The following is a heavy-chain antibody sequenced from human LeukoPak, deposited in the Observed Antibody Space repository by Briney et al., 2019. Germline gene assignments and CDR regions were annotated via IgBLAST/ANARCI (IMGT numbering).Heavy chain of an antibody. V-gene: IGHV3-33*01. Sequence: GGSLRLSCAASGFTFSSYGMHWVRQAPGKGLEWVAVIWYDGGNRYYADSVKGRFTISRDNSKNTLYLQMNSLRAEDTALYYCARAAYDSSGYLTLWGQGALVTVSS. J-gene: IGHJ4*02. CDR1: GFTFSSYG. D-gene: IGHD3-22*01. CDR3: ARAAYDSSGYLTL. CDR2: IWYDGGNR.